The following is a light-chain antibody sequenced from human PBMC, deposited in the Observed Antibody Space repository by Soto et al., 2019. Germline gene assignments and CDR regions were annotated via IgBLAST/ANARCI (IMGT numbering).Light chain of an antibody. CDR1: RSNIGTNP. CDR3: AAWDDSLDSWV. V-gene: IGLV1-44*01. Sequence: QLVLTQPPSASGTPGQRVTISCSGSRSNIGTNPVNWYQHLPGTAPKLFIYSNDRRPSGVPDRFSGSKSGTSASLAISGLQSEDEADYYCAAWDDSLDSWVFGGGTKVTVL. CDR2: SND. J-gene: IGLJ3*02.